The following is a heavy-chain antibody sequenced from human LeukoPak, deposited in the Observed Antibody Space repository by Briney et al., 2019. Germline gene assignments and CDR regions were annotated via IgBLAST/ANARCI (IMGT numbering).Heavy chain of an antibody. J-gene: IGHJ4*02. CDR1: GNTFSNYA. Sequence: EASVKVSCKASGNTFSNYAISWVRQAPGQGLEWMGRIIPILGIANYAQKFQGRVTITADKSTSTAYMELSSLRSEDTAVYYCAIMYGDNSESDYWGQGTLVTVSS. D-gene: IGHD4-23*01. CDR3: AIMYGDNSESDY. CDR2: IIPILGIA. V-gene: IGHV1-69*04.